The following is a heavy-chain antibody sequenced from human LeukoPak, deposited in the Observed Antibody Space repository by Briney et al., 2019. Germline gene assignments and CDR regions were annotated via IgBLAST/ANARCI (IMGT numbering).Heavy chain of an antibody. D-gene: IGHD3-10*01. CDR3: ARGAMVRGVIIWVVIDY. J-gene: IGHJ4*02. CDR1: GYTFTGYY. V-gene: IGHV1-2*02. CDR2: INPNSGGT. Sequence: GASVKVSCKASGYTFTGYYMHWVRQAPGQGLEWMGWINPNSGGTNYAQKFQGRVTMTRDTSISTAYMELSRLRSGDTAVYYCARGAMVRGVIIWVVIDYWGQGTLVTVSS.